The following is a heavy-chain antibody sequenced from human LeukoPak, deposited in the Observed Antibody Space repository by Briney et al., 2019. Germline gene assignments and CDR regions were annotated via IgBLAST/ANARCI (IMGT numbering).Heavy chain of an antibody. D-gene: IGHD3-22*01. V-gene: IGHV3-23*01. Sequence: GGSLRLSCAASGFTFSSYEMNWVRQAPGKGLEWVSAISGSGGSTYYADSVKGRFTISRDNSKNTLYLQMNSLRAEDTAVYYCAKPGTYYYDSSGYPNWGQGTLVTVSS. CDR1: GFTFSSYE. CDR2: ISGSGGST. J-gene: IGHJ4*02. CDR3: AKPGTYYYDSSGYPN.